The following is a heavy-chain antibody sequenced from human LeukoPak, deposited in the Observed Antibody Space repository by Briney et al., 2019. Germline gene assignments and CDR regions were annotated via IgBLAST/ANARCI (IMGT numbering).Heavy chain of an antibody. D-gene: IGHD1-1*01. Sequence: GGSLRLSCAASGFTFSSYEMNWVRQAPGKGLEWVSYINSRGSTIYYADSVKGRLTISRDNAKNSLYLQMNSLSAEDTAVYYCARCGNDVRSGLRYYYYGMDVWGQGTTVTVSS. J-gene: IGHJ6*02. V-gene: IGHV3-48*03. CDR2: INSRGSTI. CDR3: ARCGNDVRSGLRYYYYGMDV. CDR1: GFTFSSYE.